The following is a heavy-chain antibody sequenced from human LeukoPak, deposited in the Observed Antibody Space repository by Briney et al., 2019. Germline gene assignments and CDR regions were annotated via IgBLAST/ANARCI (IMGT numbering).Heavy chain of an antibody. CDR1: AFTSSSYA. V-gene: IGHV3-23*01. CDR3: AKDEGSSGCKN. CDR2: ISGDGGRT. Sequence: PRGSLRLSGAASAFTSSSYAMSWVRQAPGKGLEWVSAISGDGGRTYYADSVKGRFTISRDNSKNTLYLQMNSLRAEDTAVYYCAKDEGSSGCKNWGQGTLVTVSS. D-gene: IGHD3-22*01. J-gene: IGHJ4*02.